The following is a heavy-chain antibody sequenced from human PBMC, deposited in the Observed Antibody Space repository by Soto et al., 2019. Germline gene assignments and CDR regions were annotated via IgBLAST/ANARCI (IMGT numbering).Heavy chain of an antibody. Sequence: QVQLQESGPGLVKPSQTLSLTCTVSGGSISSGGYYWSWIRQHPGKGLEWIGYIYYSGSTYYNPSSKIGFPISEDTSNNHFSRKLSSVTAADTAVYYCGRATFSVGRGVIPPTEADFAYGAQEPLVTFPS. D-gene: IGHD3-10*01. V-gene: IGHV4-31*03. CDR3: GRATFSVGRGVIPPTEADFAY. CDR1: GGSISSGGYY. CDR2: IYYSGST. J-gene: IGHJ4*02.